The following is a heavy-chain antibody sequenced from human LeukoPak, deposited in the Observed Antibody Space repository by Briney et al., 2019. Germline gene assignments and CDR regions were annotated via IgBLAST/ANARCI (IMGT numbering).Heavy chain of an antibody. D-gene: IGHD6-13*01. Sequence: GGSLRLSCAASGFTFSSYGMHWVRQAPGKGLEWVAFIRYDGSNKYYADSVKGRFTTSRDNAKNSLDLQMNSLKVEDTAVYYCATPAAGPGAEYSLYWGQGTLVIVSS. J-gene: IGHJ1*01. CDR2: IRYDGSNK. CDR3: ATPAAGPGAEYSLY. V-gene: IGHV3-30*02. CDR1: GFTFSSYG.